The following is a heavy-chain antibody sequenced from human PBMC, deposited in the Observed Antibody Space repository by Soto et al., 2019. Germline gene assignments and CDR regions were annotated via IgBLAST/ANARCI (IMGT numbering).Heavy chain of an antibody. CDR3: AKSPDFFCSSANCYGYYFDY. CDR1: GFTFGDYA. V-gene: IGHV3-30*18. Sequence: PGGSLRLSCAASGFTFGDYAMSWVRQAPGKGLEWVAVISHDGSDKFYADSVKARFTISRDNSKNTLYLQMSGLRGEDTAVYYCAKSPDFFCSSANCYGYYFDYWSQGTLVTVSS. CDR2: ISHDGSDK. D-gene: IGHD2-2*01. J-gene: IGHJ4*02.